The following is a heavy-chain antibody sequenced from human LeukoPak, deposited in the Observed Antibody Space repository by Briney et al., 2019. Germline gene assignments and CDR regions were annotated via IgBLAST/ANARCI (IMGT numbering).Heavy chain of an antibody. CDR1: GYSFTSYW. Sequence: GESLKISCKGSGYSFTSYWIGWVRQMPGKGLEWMGIIYPGDSDTRYSPSFQGQVTISADKSISTAYLQWSSLKASDTAMYYCARLVYRSSWYPSLYYYYMDVWGKGTTVTISS. V-gene: IGHV5-51*01. D-gene: IGHD6-13*01. J-gene: IGHJ6*03. CDR3: ARLVYRSSWYPSLYYYYMDV. CDR2: IYPGDSDT.